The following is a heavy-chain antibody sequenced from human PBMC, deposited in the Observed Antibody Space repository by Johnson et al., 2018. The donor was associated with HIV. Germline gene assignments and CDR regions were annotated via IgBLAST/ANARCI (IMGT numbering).Heavy chain of an antibody. J-gene: IGHJ3*02. V-gene: IGHV3-30*04. CDR3: TRTDDAYHYDTFGYIDAFDI. D-gene: IGHD3-22*01. Sequence: VQLVESGGGLVQPGRSLRLSCAASGFTFSSYAMNWVRQAPGKGLEWVAVISYDGRNKDYADSVKGRFTISRDNSKNTLYLQMNSLRAEDTAVYYCTRTDDAYHYDTFGYIDAFDIWGQGTMVTVSP. CDR2: ISYDGRNK. CDR1: GFTFSSYA.